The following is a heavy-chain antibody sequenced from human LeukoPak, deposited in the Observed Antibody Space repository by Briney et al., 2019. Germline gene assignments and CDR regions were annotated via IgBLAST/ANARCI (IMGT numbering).Heavy chain of an antibody. CDR2: ISGSGGST. V-gene: IGHV3-23*01. D-gene: IGHD6-13*01. J-gene: IGHJ3*02. CDR3: AKAEQQLGWGAFDI. Sequence: EAGGSLRLSCAASGFTFSSYAMSWVRQAPGKGLEWVSAISGSGGSTYYADSVKGRFTISRDNSKNTLYLQMNSLRAEDTAVYYCAKAEQQLGWGAFDIWGQGTMVTVSS. CDR1: GFTFSSYA.